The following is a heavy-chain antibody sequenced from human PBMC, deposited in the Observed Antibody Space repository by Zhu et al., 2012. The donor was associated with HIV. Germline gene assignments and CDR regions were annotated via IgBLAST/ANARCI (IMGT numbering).Heavy chain of an antibody. CDR1: GGSFSGYY. CDR2: INHSGST. CDR3: AITAGTDAFDI. Sequence: QVQLQQWGAGLLKPSETLSLTCAVYGGSFSGYYWSWIRQPPGRGLEWIGEINHSGSTNYNPSLKSRVTISADTSKNQFSLRLNSVTAADTAVYYCAITAGTDAFDIWAKGQKVTVSS. J-gene: IGHJ3*02. V-gene: IGHV4-34*01. D-gene: IGHD1-14*01.